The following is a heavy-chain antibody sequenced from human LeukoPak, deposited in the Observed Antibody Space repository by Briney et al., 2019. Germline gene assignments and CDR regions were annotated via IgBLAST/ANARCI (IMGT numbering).Heavy chain of an antibody. CDR2: IYHVGIT. Sequence: SGTLSLTCDVSGDSISSTIWWTWVRQPAGKGLEWIGEIYHVGITRYNPSLKGRVTISVDKSKNQFSLRLTSVTAADTAIYFCARDLIGYSRSWYGSNWDVWGQGALVTVSS. J-gene: IGHJ4*02. V-gene: IGHV4-4*02. CDR3: ARDLIGYSRSWYGSNWDV. D-gene: IGHD4-23*01. CDR1: GDSISSTIW.